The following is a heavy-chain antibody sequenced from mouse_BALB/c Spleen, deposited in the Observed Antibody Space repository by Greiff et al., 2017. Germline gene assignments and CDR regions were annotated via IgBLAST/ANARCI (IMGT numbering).Heavy chain of an antibody. V-gene: IGHV14-4*02. CDR3: NAWGSSCFPLDY. J-gene: IGHJ2*01. CDR1: GFNIKDYY. D-gene: IGHD1-1*01. CDR2: IDPENGDT. Sequence: EVQLQQSGAELVRSGASVKLSCTASGFNIKDYYMHWVKQRPEQGLEWIGWIDPENGDTEYAPKFQGKATMTADTSSNTAYLQLSSLTSEDTAVYYSNAWGSSCFPLDYWGQGTTLTVSS.